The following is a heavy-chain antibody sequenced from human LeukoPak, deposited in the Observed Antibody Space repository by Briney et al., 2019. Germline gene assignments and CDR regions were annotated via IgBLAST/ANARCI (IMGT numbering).Heavy chain of an antibody. V-gene: IGHV1-18*01. CDR1: GHTFTSYG. J-gene: IGHJ4*02. CDR3: ARGRNVDTAMVTGPDFDY. Sequence: GASVKVSCKASGHTFTSYGISWVRQAPGLGLEWMGWISAYNGNTNYAQKLQGRVTMATDTSTSTAYMELRSLRSDDTAVYYCARGRNVDTAMVTGPDFDYWGQGTLVTVSS. CDR2: ISAYNGNT. D-gene: IGHD5-18*01.